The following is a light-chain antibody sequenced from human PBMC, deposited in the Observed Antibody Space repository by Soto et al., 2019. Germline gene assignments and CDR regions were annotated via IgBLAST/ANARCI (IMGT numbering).Light chain of an antibody. CDR3: QQYNSYWT. V-gene: IGKV1-5*01. J-gene: IGKJ1*01. Sequence: DIPITQSPSTLSATVGDTGTVTCRASQSISSWLAWYQQKPGKAPKLLIYDASSLESGVPSRFSGRGSGTEFTLTISSLQPDDFATYYCQQYNSYWTFGQGSKVDI. CDR2: DAS. CDR1: QSISSW.